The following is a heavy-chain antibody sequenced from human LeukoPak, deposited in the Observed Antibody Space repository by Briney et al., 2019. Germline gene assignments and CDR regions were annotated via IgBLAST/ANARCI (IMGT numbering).Heavy chain of an antibody. CDR2: IFHTGST. CDR1: GDSISSGTYS. V-gene: IGHV4-30-2*01. Sequence: PSETLSLTCVVSGDSISSGTYSWSWIRQPPGKGLEWIGYIFHTGSTFYNPSLKSRVTISVDTSENQFSLRLNSVTAADTAVYYCARELWFANAPGSWLDPWGQGTLVTVSS. J-gene: IGHJ5*02. D-gene: IGHD3-10*01. CDR3: ARELWFANAPGSWLDP.